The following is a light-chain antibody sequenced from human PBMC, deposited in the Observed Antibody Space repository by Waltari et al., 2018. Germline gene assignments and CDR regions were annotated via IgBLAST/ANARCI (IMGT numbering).Light chain of an antibody. CDR2: DAS. J-gene: IGKJ1*01. CDR3: QHYVRLPAT. CDR1: QSVGKS. Sequence: EIVLTQSPGTLSLSPGGRATLACRASQSVGKSLAWYQQKPGQAPRLLIYDASRRATGIPDRFSGSGSGTDFSLTISRLEPEDFAVYYCQHYVRLPATFGQGTKVEI. V-gene: IGKV3-20*01.